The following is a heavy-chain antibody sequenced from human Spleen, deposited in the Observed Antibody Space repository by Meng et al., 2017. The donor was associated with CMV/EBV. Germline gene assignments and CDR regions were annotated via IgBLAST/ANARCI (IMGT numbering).Heavy chain of an antibody. CDR2: INYSGSI. CDR3: ARRVGSGKYYFDS. J-gene: IGHJ4*02. V-gene: IGHV4-34*02. D-gene: IGHD3-10*01. CDR1: GGSLTGYY. Sequence: QVQLQLWGAGVLRPSETLSLTCAVYGGSLTGYYGSWIRQSPGRGLEWIGEINYSGSINYNPALKSRVTISVDASRSQFSLKLRSVTAADTAVYFCARRVGSGKYYFDSWSQGALVTVSS.